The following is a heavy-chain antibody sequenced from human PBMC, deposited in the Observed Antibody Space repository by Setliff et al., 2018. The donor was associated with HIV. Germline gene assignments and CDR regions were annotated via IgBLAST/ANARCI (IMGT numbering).Heavy chain of an antibody. Sequence: GASVKVSCKASGYTFTSYYFHWVRQAPGQGLEWMGLINPSGGSTTYAQKFQGRVTMTTDTTTSTAYMELRSLRSEDTAVYYCATEFPLSSPYYYDSSGYYYWGQGTLVTVSS. J-gene: IGHJ4*02. D-gene: IGHD3-22*01. CDR1: GYTFTSYY. CDR3: ATEFPLSSPYYYDSSGYYY. CDR2: INPSGGST. V-gene: IGHV1-46*01.